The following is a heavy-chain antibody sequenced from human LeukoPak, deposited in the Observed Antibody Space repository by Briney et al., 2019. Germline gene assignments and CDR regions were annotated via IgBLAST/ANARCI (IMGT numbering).Heavy chain of an antibody. CDR2: INTNTGNP. V-gene: IGHV7-4-1*02. CDR3: ARGRNGRSSIAARPVY. CDR1: GYTFTSYA. J-gene: IGHJ4*02. Sequence: ASVKVSCKASGYTFTSYATNWVRQAPGQGLEWMGRINTNTGNPTYAQGFTGRFVFSLDTSVSTAYLQISSLKAEDTAVYYCARGRNGRSSIAARPVYWGQGTLVTVSS. D-gene: IGHD6-6*01.